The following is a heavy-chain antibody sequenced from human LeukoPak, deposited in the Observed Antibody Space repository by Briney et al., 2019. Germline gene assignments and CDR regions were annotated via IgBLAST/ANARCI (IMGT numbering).Heavy chain of an antibody. D-gene: IGHD2-2*03. Sequence: SETLSLTCGVSGYSIIRGYYWAWIRQPPGKGLEWIGTIYHTGSTYCTPSLGSRVTISVDTSKNEFSLNLNSVTAADTAVYYCARAGWIITRGIDYWGQGALVTVSS. CDR3: ARAGWIITRGIDY. V-gene: IGHV4-38-2*01. CDR1: GYSIIRGYY. CDR2: IYHTGST. J-gene: IGHJ4*02.